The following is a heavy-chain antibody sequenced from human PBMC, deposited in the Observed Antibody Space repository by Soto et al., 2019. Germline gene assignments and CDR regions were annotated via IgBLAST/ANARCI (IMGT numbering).Heavy chain of an antibody. D-gene: IGHD4-4*01. CDR1: GFSFRNYG. Sequence: GGSMRLSCAASGFSFRNYGMHWVRRVPVKGLEWVSGISWHSGTIGYADSVRGRFTISRDNAKNSLYLQMNSLRPEDTALYYCVKEKLYSNYEYYFDSWGQGTLVTVSS. J-gene: IGHJ4*02. V-gene: IGHV3-9*01. CDR3: VKEKLYSNYEYYFDS. CDR2: ISWHSGTI.